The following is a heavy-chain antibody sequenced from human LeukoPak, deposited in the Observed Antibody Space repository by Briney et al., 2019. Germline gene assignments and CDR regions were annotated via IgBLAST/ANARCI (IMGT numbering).Heavy chain of an antibody. D-gene: IGHD6-6*01. CDR2: ISSNGGST. J-gene: IGHJ4*02. CDR3: ARGYSSSSPVDY. V-gene: IGHV3-64*01. Sequence: GGSLRLSCAASVLTFSSYAMDWVRQAPGKGLEYVSAISSNGGSTYYANSVKGRFTISRDNPKNTLYLQMGSLRAEDMAVYYCARGYSSSSPVDYWGQGTLVTVSS. CDR1: VLTFSSYA.